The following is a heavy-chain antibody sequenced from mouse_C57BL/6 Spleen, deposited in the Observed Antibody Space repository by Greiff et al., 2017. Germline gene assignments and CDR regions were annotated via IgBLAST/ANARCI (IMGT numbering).Heavy chain of an antibody. J-gene: IGHJ2*01. CDR2: IRSKSNNYAT. D-gene: IGHD1-1*01. V-gene: IGHV10-1*01. CDR1: GFSFNTYA. Sequence: EVKLMESGGGLVQPKGSLKLSCAASGFSFNTYAMNWVRQAPGKGLEWVARIRSKSNNYATYYADSVKDRFTISRDDSESMLYLQMNNLKTEDTAMYYCVRQSSYDYFDYWGQGTTLTVSS. CDR3: VRQSSYDYFDY.